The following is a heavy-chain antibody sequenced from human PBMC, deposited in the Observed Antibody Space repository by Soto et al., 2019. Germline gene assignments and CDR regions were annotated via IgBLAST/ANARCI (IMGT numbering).Heavy chain of an antibody. J-gene: IGHJ6*02. CDR1: GLSFSCFY. V-gene: IGHV4-39*01. CDR2: IYYSGST. Sequence: PSETLSLTSAVYGLSFSCFYWAWIRQPPGKGLEWIGSIYYSGSTYYNPSLKSRVTRSVDTSKNQFSLKLSSVTAADTAVYYCATVGYSYGYDYYYGMDVWGQGTTVTVSS. D-gene: IGHD5-18*01. CDR3: ATVGYSYGYDYYYGMDV.